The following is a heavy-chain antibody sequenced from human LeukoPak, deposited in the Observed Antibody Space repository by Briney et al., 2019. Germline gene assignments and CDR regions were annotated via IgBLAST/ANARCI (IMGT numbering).Heavy chain of an antibody. V-gene: IGHV3-66*04. D-gene: IGHD4-17*01. Sequence: GGSLRLSCAASGFIANNKYMSWVRQAPGKGLEWVSTIRSDGTTDYADSVKGRFTISRDDSKNTVYLQMDSLRVEDTAVYSCARRRGGYGEGELDYWGQGTLVTVSS. CDR1: GFIANNKY. J-gene: IGHJ4*02. CDR3: ARRRGGYGEGELDY. CDR2: IRSDGTT.